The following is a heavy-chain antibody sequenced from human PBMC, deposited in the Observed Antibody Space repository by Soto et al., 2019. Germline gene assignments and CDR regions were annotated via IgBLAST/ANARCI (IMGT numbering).Heavy chain of an antibody. Sequence: QVQLQESGPGLVKPSETLSLTCTVSGGSISSYYWSWIRQPPGKGLEWIGYIYYSGSTNYNPSLKSRVNISVDTSKNQFSLKLSSVTAADTAVYYCARVGIAALSGYWFDHWGQGTLVTVYS. CDR2: IYYSGST. CDR3: ARVGIAALSGYWFDH. J-gene: IGHJ5*02. V-gene: IGHV4-59*01. CDR1: GGSISSYY. D-gene: IGHD6-6*01.